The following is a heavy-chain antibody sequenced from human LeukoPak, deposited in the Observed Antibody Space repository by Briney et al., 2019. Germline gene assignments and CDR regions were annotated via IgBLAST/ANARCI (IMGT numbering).Heavy chain of an antibody. V-gene: IGHV3-64D*06. CDR2: ISSNGGST. CDR3: ARVRSRGWGGYDPLSRGMDV. D-gene: IGHD5-12*01. Sequence: GGSLRLSCSASGFTFSSYAMHWVRQAPGKGLEYVSAISSNGGSTYYADSVKGRFTISRDNSKNTLYLQMSSLRAEDTAVYYCARVRSRGWGGYDPLSRGMDVWGKGTTVTVSS. CDR1: GFTFSSYA. J-gene: IGHJ6*04.